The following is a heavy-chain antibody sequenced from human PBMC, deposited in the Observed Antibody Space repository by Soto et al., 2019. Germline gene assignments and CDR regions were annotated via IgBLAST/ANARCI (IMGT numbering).Heavy chain of an antibody. D-gene: IGHD6-13*01. CDR3: ARQIPGQAAAGNSWFDP. Sequence: SETLSLTCRVVGGCISSYYSSWIRQPPGKGLEWIGYIYYSGSTNYNPSLKSRVTISVDTSKNQFSLKLSSVTAADTAVYYCARQIPGQAAAGNSWFDPWGQGTLVTVSS. J-gene: IGHJ5*02. V-gene: IGHV4-59*08. CDR1: GGCISSYY. CDR2: IYYSGST.